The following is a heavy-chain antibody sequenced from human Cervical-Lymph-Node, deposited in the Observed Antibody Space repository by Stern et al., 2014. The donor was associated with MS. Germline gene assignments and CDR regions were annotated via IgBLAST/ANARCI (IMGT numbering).Heavy chain of an antibody. J-gene: IGHJ4*02. CDR2: ITSSSSYT. CDR1: GFTFSSYA. CDR3: AKRLVGATTGYFEY. D-gene: IGHD1-26*01. Sequence: EVQLEESGGGLVKPGGSLRLSCAASGFTFSSYAMIWVRQAPGKGLEWVSSITSSSSYTFYADAVKGRFTISRDNAKNSLSLQMDSLRVEDTAVYYCAKRLVGATTGYFEYWGPGALVTVSS. V-gene: IGHV3-21*01.